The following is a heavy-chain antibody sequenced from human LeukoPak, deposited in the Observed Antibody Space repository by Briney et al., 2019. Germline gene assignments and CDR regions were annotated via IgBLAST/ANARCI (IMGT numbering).Heavy chain of an antibody. Sequence: GGSLRLSCAASGFTFSSYAMSWVRQAPGKGLEWVSAISGSGGSTYYADSVKGRFTISRDNSKNTLYLQMNSLRAEDTAVYYCAKDQRQTNWGSYFDYWGQGTLVTVSS. D-gene: IGHD7-27*01. V-gene: IGHV3-23*01. CDR2: ISGSGGST. CDR3: AKDQRQTNWGSYFDY. CDR1: GFTFSSYA. J-gene: IGHJ4*02.